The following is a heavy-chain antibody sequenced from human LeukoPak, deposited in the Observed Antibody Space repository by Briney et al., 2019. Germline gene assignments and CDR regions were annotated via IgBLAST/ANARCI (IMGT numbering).Heavy chain of an antibody. J-gene: IGHJ4*02. V-gene: IGHV1-46*01. Sequence: ASVKVSFKASGYTFTTYNIHWVRQAPGQGLEWMGRIYAGSSSTIYAQKFQGRVTITRDTSTSTVYMELSSLRSEDTAVYYCARGNGYYWGQGTLVTVS. CDR2: IYAGSSST. CDR1: GYTFTTYN. CDR3: ARGNGYY. D-gene: IGHD6-19*01.